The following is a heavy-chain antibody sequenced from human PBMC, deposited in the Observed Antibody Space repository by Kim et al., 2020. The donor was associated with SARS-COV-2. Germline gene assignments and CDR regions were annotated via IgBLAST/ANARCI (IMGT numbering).Heavy chain of an antibody. J-gene: IGHJ4*02. V-gene: IGHV3-48*03. CDR2: I. D-gene: IGHD3-16*01. Sequence: ISYAASVKGRFTVSRDNSKNSVYLQMRGLRVDDTALYFCAREGDAFSFDIWGQGTPVTVSP. CDR3: AREGDAFSFDI.